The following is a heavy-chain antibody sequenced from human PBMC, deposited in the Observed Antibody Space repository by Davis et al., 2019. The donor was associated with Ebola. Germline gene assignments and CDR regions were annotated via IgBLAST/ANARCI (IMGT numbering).Heavy chain of an antibody. Sequence: MPSETQSLTCAVYGGSFSGYYWSWIRQPLGKGLEWIGEINHSGSTNYNPSLKSRVTISVDTSKNQFSLKLSSVTAADTAVYYCARVRSGYYYYYMDVWGKGTTVTVSS. J-gene: IGHJ6*03. CDR2: INHSGST. CDR3: ARVRSGYYYYYMDV. V-gene: IGHV4-34*01. CDR1: GGSFSGYY.